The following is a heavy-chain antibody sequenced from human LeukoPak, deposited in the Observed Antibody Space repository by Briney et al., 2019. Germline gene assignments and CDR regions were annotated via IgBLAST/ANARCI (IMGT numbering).Heavy chain of an antibody. CDR3: AREGITGTTYYYYGMDV. Sequence: ASVKLSCKASGYTFTSYYMHWVRQAPGQGLEWMGIINPSGGSTSYAQKFQGRVTMTRDTSTSTVYMELSSLRSEDTAVYYCAREGITGTTYYYYGMDVWGQGTTVTVSS. CDR2: INPSGGST. J-gene: IGHJ6*02. CDR1: GYTFTSYY. D-gene: IGHD1-7*01. V-gene: IGHV1-46*01.